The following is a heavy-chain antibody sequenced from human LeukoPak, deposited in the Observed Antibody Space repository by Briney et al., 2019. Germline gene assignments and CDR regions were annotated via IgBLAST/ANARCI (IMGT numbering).Heavy chain of an antibody. V-gene: IGHV4-59*01. CDR2: IYYSGST. CDR1: GGSISTYY. CDR3: ARWARDYGHYSFDY. Sequence: SETLSLTCTVSGGSISTYYWSWIRQPPGKGLEWIGYIYYSGSTNYNPSLKSRVTISVDTSKNQFSLKLSSVTAADTAVYYCARWARDYGHYSFDYWGQGTLVTVSS. D-gene: IGHD4/OR15-4a*01. J-gene: IGHJ4*02.